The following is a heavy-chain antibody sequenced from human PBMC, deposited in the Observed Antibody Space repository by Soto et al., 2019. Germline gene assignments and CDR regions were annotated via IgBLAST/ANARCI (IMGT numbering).Heavy chain of an antibody. CDR1: GFTFSSYT. V-gene: IGHV3-48*01. D-gene: IGHD1-26*01. Sequence: PGGSLRLSCAASGFTFSSYTMNWVRQAPGKGLEWVSFISSSSSTIYYADSVKGRFTISRDNAKNSLYLQMNSLRAEDTAIYYCARGTINVRGSNTYWGQGTLVTVSS. CDR2: ISSSSSTI. J-gene: IGHJ4*02. CDR3: ARGTINVRGSNTY.